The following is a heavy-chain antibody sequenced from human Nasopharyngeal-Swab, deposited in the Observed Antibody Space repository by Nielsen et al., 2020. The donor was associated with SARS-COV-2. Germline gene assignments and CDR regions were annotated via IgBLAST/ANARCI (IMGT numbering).Heavy chain of an antibody. J-gene: IGHJ6*02. CDR3: ASSYCGGDCYSPTVYYYGMDV. CDR2: IIPIFGTA. V-gene: IGHV1-69*13. Sequence: SVKVSCKASGGTFSSYAISWVRQATGQGLEWMGGIIPIFGTANYAQKFQGRVTITADESTSTAYMELSSLRSEDTAVYYCASSYCGGDCYSPTVYYYGMDVWGQGTTVTVSS. D-gene: IGHD2-21*02. CDR1: GGTFSSYA.